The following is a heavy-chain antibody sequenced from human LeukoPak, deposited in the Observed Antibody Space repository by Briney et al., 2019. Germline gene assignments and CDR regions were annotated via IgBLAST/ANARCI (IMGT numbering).Heavy chain of an antibody. CDR2: IKSKTDGGTT. Sequence: PGGSLRLSCAASGFTFSNAWMSWVRQAPGKGLEWVGRIKSKTDGGTTDYAAPVKGRFTISRDDSKNTLYLQMNSLKTEDTAVYYCTTGLAGHHRDAFDIWGQGTMVTVSS. V-gene: IGHV3-15*01. D-gene: IGHD2-21*01. CDR1: GFTFSNAW. J-gene: IGHJ3*02. CDR3: TTGLAGHHRDAFDI.